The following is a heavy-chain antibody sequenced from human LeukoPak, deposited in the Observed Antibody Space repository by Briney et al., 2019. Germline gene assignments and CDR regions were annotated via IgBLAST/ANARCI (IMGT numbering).Heavy chain of an antibody. CDR2: ISWNSGSI. D-gene: IGHD2-2*02. J-gene: IGHJ4*02. V-gene: IGHV3-9*03. CDR3: EKANGSSTSCNTTY. Sequence: QSGGSLRLSCAASGFTFDDYAMHWVRQAPGKGLEWVSGISWNSGSIGYADSVKGRFTISRDNAKNSLYLQMNSLRAEDMALYYCEKANGSSTSCNTTYWGREPWSPSPQ. CDR1: GFTFDDYA.